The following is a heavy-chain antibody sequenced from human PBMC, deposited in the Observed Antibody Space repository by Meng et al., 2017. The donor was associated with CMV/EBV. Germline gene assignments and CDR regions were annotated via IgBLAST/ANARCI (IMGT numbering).Heavy chain of an antibody. J-gene: IGHJ4*02. CDR2: ISSSNSYI. D-gene: IGHD2-2*02. CDR1: GFTFSSYS. V-gene: IGHV3-21*04. CDR3: ARAECSSTSCYSFDY. Sequence: GGSLRLSCAASGFTFSSYSMNWVRQAPGKGLEWVSSISSSNSYIYYADSVKGRFTISRDNAKNSLYLQMNSLRAEDTALYYCARAECSSTSCYSFDYWGQGTLVTVSS.